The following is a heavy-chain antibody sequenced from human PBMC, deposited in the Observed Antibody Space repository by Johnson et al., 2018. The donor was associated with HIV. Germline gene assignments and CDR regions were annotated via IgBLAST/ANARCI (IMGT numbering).Heavy chain of an antibody. Sequence: EQLVESGGGLVQPGRSLRLSCAASGFTFSSYAMHWVRQASGKGLEWVVRIRSKANSYATAYAAAVKGRLTISRDDSKNTASLQMNSLKTEDTAVYYCTSWGAGADAFDIWGQGTMVTVSS. CDR2: IRSKANSYAT. CDR3: TSWGAGADAFDI. J-gene: IGHJ3*02. D-gene: IGHD1-26*01. V-gene: IGHV3-73*01. CDR1: GFTFSSYA.